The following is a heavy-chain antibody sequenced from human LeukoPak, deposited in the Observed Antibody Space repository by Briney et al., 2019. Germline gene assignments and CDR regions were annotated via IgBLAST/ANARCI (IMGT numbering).Heavy chain of an antibody. Sequence: GSLRLSCAASGFTFSSYWMSWVRQPPGKGLEWIGSISYSGSTYYNPSLKSRVTISVDTSKNQFSLKLSSVTAADTAVYYCAGRSAQWLTHYFDYWGQGTLVTVSS. CDR3: AGRSAQWLTHYFDY. D-gene: IGHD6-19*01. CDR2: ISYSGST. V-gene: IGHV4-39*01. J-gene: IGHJ4*02. CDR1: GFTFSSYW.